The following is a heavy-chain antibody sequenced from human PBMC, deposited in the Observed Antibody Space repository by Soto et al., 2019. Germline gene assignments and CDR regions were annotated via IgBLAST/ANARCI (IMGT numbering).Heavy chain of an antibody. Sequence: TLSLTCTVSGGALGAGHYHGSWIRPPPGQGLEWIVYIYYSGNTYYNTSLKSRLTISLDTSKNQFFLNRSRLTAADTAVYFCARVPRQLEPPLSFHPLGQGTLLTVCS. D-gene: IGHD1-1*01. CDR1: GGALGAGHYH. CDR2: IYYSGNT. CDR3: ARVPRQLEPPLSFHP. V-gene: IGHV4-30-4*01. J-gene: IGHJ5*02.